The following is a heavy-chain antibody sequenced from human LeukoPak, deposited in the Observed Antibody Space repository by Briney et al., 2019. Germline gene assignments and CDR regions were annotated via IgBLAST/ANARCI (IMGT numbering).Heavy chain of an antibody. CDR1: RFTFSSYW. Sequence: GSLRLSCAASRFTFSSYWIYWGRQAPGKRLGWVSSINSDGSRTTYAHSVKGRFTDSRDNAKNNLDLQMNSLRAEDTAIYYCTRVADYYYYNYMDVWGKGTTVTISS. CDR2: INSDGSRT. CDR3: TRVADYYYYNYMDV. J-gene: IGHJ6*03. D-gene: IGHD6-19*01. V-gene: IGHV3-74*01.